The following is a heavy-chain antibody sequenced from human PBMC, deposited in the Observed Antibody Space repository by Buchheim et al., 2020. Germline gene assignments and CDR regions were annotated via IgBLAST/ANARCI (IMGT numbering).Heavy chain of an antibody. J-gene: IGHJ4*02. CDR2: IYYSGTT. Sequence: QLQLQESGPGLVKPSETLSLTCTVPGGSVRSSSYYWGWIRQPPGKGREWIGSIYYSGTTYYNPSLKSRVTIYVDTSTNQISLKLNSVTAADTARYYCARWADYGGKRHFDYLGQGTL. CDR3: ARWADYGGKRHFDY. V-gene: IGHV4-39*01. D-gene: IGHD4-23*01. CDR1: GGSVRSSSYY.